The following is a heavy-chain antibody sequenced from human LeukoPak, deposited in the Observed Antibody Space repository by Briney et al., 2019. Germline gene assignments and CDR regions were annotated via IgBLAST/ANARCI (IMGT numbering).Heavy chain of an antibody. CDR3: ARSPRGYSYITYFDY. J-gene: IGHJ4*02. CDR1: GYTFTSYA. V-gene: IGHV1-3*01. D-gene: IGHD5-18*01. CDR2: INAGNGNT. Sequence: GASVTVSCKASGYTFTSYAMHWVRQAPGQRLEWMGWINAGNGNTKYSQKFQGRVTITADESTSIAYMELSSLRSEDTAVYYCARSPRGYSYITYFDYWGQGTLVTVSS.